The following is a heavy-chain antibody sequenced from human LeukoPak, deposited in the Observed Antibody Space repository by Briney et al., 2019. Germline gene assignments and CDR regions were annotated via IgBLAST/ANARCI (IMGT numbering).Heavy chain of an antibody. CDR1: GFTFSSYG. CDR2: IRYDGSNK. D-gene: IGHD6-13*01. V-gene: IGHV3-30*02. CDR3: AKAGSSSWDAFDY. Sequence: GGPLRLSCAASGFTFSSYGMHWVRQAPGKGLKGVAFIRYDGSNKYYADSVKGRFTISRDNSKNTLYLQMNSLRSEDTAVHDCAKAGSSSWDAFDYWRQGTLVTVSS. J-gene: IGHJ4*02.